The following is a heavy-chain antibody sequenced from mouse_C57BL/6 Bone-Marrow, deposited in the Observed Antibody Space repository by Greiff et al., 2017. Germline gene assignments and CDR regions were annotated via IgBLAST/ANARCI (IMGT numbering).Heavy chain of an antibody. J-gene: IGHJ2*01. Sequence: QVQLQQPGAELVRPGSSVKLSCKASGYTFTSYWMHWVKQRPIQGLEWIGNIDPSDSETHYNQKFKDKATLTVDKSSSTAYMQLSSLTSEDSAVYYCASAYYSNLDYWGQGTTLTVSS. V-gene: IGHV1-52*01. CDR2: IDPSDSET. CDR3: ASAYYSNLDY. CDR1: GYTFTSYW. D-gene: IGHD2-5*01.